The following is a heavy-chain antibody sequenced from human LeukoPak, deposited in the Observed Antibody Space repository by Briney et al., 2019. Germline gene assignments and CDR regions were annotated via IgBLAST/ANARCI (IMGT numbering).Heavy chain of an antibody. CDR2: IIPIFGTA. V-gene: IGHV1-69*06. CDR1: GGSFSSYS. J-gene: IGHJ4*02. Sequence: GAAVTVSCKASGGSFSSYSISWVGQAPGQGLEWMGGIIPIFGTANYAQKFQGRVTITADKSTSTAYMALSSLRSEDTEVYYCAREDYGDRLFGYWGQGTLVTVSS. CDR3: AREDYGDRLFGY. D-gene: IGHD4-17*01.